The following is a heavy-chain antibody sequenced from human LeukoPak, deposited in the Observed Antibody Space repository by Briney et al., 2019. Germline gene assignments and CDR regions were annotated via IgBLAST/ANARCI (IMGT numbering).Heavy chain of an antibody. J-gene: IGHJ6*03. CDR2: VYRDGNT. V-gene: IGHV4-38-2*01. CDR1: GYSISSGYY. Sequence: SETLSLTCSVSGYSISSGYYWGWIRQPPGKGLEWVANVYRDGNTYYSPSLESRVTISVDTSKNLFSLKLSSLSAADAATYYCVRLAALRGFYYYMDVWGKGTAVIVSS. D-gene: IGHD6-25*01. CDR3: VRLAALRGFYYYMDV.